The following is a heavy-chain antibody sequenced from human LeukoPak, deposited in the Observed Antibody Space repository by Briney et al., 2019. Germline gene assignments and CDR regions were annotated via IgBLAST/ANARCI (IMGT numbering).Heavy chain of an antibody. CDR3: ARPSDYGGRGGFDY. J-gene: IGHJ4*02. CDR1: GYSFSTYW. CDR2: IYPGDSDT. V-gene: IGHV5-51*01. D-gene: IGHD4/OR15-4a*01. Sequence: GESLKISCEGSGYSFSTYWIGWVRQMPGKGLEYMGIIYPGDSDTRYSPSFQGQVTISADKSISTAYLQWSSLKASDTAMYYCARPSDYGGRGGFDYWGQGTLVTVSS.